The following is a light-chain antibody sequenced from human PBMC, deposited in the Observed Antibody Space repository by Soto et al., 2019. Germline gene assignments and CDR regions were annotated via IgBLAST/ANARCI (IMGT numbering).Light chain of an antibody. CDR3: QQYNSSPWT. CDR1: QSISRY. J-gene: IGKJ1*01. Sequence: DIQMTQSPSSLSASVGDRVTITCRASQSISRYLNWYQQKPGKAPKLLIYTASSLESGVPSRVSGSGSGTEFSLTISSLQPDDSASYYCQQYNSSPWTFGQGTKVDIK. V-gene: IGKV1-39*01. CDR2: TAS.